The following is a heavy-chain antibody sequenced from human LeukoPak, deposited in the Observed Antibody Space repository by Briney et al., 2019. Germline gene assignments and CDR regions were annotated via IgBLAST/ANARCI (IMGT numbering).Heavy chain of an antibody. J-gene: IGHJ6*03. CDR2: IIPIFGTA. V-gene: IGHV1-69*13. CDR1: GGTFSSYA. D-gene: IGHD5-12*01. Sequence: SVKVSCKXSGGTFSSYAISWVRQAPGQGLEWMGGIIPIFGTANYAQKFQGRVTITADESTSTAYMELSSLRSEDTAVYYCARSRYSGYDYRYYYYYMDVWGKGTTVTVSS. CDR3: ARSRYSGYDYRYYYYYMDV.